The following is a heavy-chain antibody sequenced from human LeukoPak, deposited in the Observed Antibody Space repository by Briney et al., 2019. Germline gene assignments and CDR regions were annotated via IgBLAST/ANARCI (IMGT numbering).Heavy chain of an antibody. CDR3: ARDRVVPAARVYYGMDV. J-gene: IGHJ6*02. CDR1: GGSFSGYY. CDR2: INHSGST. V-gene: IGHV4-34*01. Sequence: PSETLSLTCAVYGGSFSGYYWSWIRQPPGKGLEWIGEINHSGSTNYNPSLKSRVTISVDTSKNQFSLKLSSVTAADTAVYYCARDRVVPAARVYYGMDVWGQGTTVTVSS. D-gene: IGHD2-2*01.